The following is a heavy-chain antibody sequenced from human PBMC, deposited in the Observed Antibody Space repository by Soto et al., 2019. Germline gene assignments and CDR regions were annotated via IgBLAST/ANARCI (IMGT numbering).Heavy chain of an antibody. CDR3: AHRPRGYSYHFDY. D-gene: IGHD5-18*01. V-gene: IGHV2-5*02. CDR2: IYWDDDE. J-gene: IGHJ4*02. Sequence: QITLKESGPTLVKPTQTLTLTCTFSGFSLTTRGVGVGWIRQPPGKALEWLALIYWDDDEGYSPSLKSRLTITKDTSKIQVVLTMTTMDPVDTATYFCAHRPRGYSYHFDYWGQGTLVTVSS. CDR1: GFSLTTRGVG.